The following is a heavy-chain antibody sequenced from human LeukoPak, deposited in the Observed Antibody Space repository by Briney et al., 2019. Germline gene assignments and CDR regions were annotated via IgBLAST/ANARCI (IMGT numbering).Heavy chain of an antibody. CDR1: GFTFSSYE. D-gene: IGHD4-23*01. CDR3: ARVPRWYVIDY. V-gene: IGHV3-48*03. Sequence: GGSLRLSCAASGFTFSSYEMKWVRQAPGKGLEWVSYISSSGSTIYYADSVKGRFTISRDNAKNSLYLQMNSLRAEDTAVYYCARVPRWYVIDYWGQGILVTVSS. CDR2: ISSSGSTI. J-gene: IGHJ4*02.